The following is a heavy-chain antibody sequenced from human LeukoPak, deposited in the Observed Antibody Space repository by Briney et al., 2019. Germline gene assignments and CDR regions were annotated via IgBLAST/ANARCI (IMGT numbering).Heavy chain of an antibody. J-gene: IGHJ4*02. CDR2: IYYSGST. CDR1: GGSISSGDYS. CDR3: ARERGDSSGPDY. Sequence: PSETLSLTCTVSGGSISSGDYSWSWTRQPPGKGLEWIGYIYYSGSTYYNPSLKSRVTISVDTSKNQFSLKLSSVTAADTAVYYCARERGDSSGPDYWGQGTLVTVSS. V-gene: IGHV4-30-4*01. D-gene: IGHD3-22*01.